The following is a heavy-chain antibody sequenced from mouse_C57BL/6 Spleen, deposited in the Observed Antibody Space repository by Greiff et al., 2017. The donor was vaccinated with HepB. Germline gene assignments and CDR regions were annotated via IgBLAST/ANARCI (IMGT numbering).Heavy chain of an antibody. D-gene: IGHD4-1*01. Sequence: EVKLQESGGGLVQPGGSMKLSCAASGFTFSDAWMDWVRQSPEKGLEWVAEIRNKANNHATYYAESVKGRFTISRDDSKSSVYLQMNSLRAEDTGIYYCTRLGGLGRRYFDVWGTGTTVTVSS. CDR1: GFTFSDAW. CDR3: TRLGGLGRRYFDV. CDR2: IRNKANNHAT. J-gene: IGHJ1*03. V-gene: IGHV6-6*01.